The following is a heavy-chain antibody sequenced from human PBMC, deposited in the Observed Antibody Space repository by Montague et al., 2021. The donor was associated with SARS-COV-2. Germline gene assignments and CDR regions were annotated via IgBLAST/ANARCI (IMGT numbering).Heavy chain of an antibody. CDR3: ARARGIGNYYYGMDV. D-gene: IGHD2-21*01. CDR1: GFPFSSYS. CDR2: ISSSSSYI. Sequence: SRSLSFSASGFPFSSYSMHWVRQAPGKGLEWVSSISSSSSYIYYTDSVKGRFTISRDNAKNSLYLQMNSLRAEDTAVYYCARARGIGNYYYGMDVWGQGTTLTVSS. J-gene: IGHJ6*02. V-gene: IGHV3-21*01.